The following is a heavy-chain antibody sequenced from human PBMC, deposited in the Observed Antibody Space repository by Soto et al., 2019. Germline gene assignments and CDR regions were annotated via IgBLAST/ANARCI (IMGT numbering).Heavy chain of an antibody. CDR3: ASTEGGGRVDTATNANY. J-gene: IGHJ4*02. CDR2: IYYSGST. V-gene: IGHV4-39*01. D-gene: IGHD5-18*01. Sequence: QLQLQESGPGLVKPSETLSLTCTVSGGSISSSSYYWGWIRQPPGKGLEWIGSIYYSGSTYYNPSLKSRVTISVDPAKNQFSLKLSSVAAADTAVYYCASTEGGGRVDTATNANYWGQGTLVTVSS. CDR1: GGSISSSSYY.